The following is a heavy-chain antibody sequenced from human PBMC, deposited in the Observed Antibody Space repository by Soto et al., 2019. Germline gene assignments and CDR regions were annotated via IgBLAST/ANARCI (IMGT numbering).Heavy chain of an antibody. Sequence: SSETLSLTCTVSGGSINYSYWTWSRQPPGKGLEWIGYISYTGSANYNASLKSRVTISVDTSKNQFSLKLSSVTAAYTALYYCARVNYGDYCYGLTVWGKGPTVTSSS. D-gene: IGHD4-17*01. J-gene: IGHJ6*04. V-gene: IGHV4-59*01. CDR3: ARVNYGDYCYGLTV. CDR2: ISYTGSA. CDR1: GGSINYSY.